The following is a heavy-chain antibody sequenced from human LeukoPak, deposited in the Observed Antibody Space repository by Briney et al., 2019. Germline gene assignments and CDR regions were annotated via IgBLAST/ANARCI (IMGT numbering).Heavy chain of an antibody. V-gene: IGHV3-21*04. CDR1: GFTFSSYS. CDR3: ASPRDDAFDI. CDR2: ISSSSSYI. Sequence: SGGSLRLSCAASGFTFSSYSMNWVRQAPGKGLEWVSSISSSSSYIYYADSVKGRFTISRDNAKNSLYLQMNSLRAEDTAVYYCASPRDDAFDIWGQGTMVTVSS. J-gene: IGHJ3*02.